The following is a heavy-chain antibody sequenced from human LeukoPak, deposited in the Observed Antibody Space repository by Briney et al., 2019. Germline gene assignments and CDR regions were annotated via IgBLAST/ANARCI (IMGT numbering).Heavy chain of an antibody. V-gene: IGHV1-69*04. CDR2: IIPILGIA. CDR3: AREFMSVVTGGYNWFDP. J-gene: IGHJ5*02. D-gene: IGHD3-22*01. CDR1: GGTFSSYA. Sequence: SVKVSCKASGGTFSSYAISWVRQAPGQGLEWMGRIIPILGIANYAQKFQGRVTITADKSTSTAYMELSSLRSEDTAVYYCAREFMSVVTGGYNWFDPWGQGTLVTVSS.